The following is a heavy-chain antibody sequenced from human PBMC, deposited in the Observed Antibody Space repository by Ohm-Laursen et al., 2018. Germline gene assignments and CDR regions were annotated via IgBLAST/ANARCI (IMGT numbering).Heavy chain of an antibody. CDR3: AKLTSGEDVY. V-gene: IGHV3-23*01. Sequence: GSLRLSCAASGFTFSSYAMSWVRQAPGKGLEWVSVISAGGSSTYYADSVKGRLTISRDNSKNMLYLQMNSLTAEDTAVYYCAKLTSGEDVYWGQGSLVTVSS. D-gene: IGHD2-15*01. J-gene: IGHJ4*02. CDR1: GFTFSSYA. CDR2: ISAGGSST.